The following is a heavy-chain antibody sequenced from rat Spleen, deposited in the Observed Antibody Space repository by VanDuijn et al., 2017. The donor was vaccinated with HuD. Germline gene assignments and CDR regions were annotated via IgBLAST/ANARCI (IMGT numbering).Heavy chain of an antibody. J-gene: IGHJ2*01. CDR2: ISTSGGST. CDR3: TRPSRVGDYFDY. CDR1: GFTFSSFP. D-gene: IGHD1-11*01. V-gene: IGHV5-46*01. Sequence: EVQLVESGGGLVQPGRSMKLSCAASGFTFSSFPMAWVRQAPTKGLEWVATISTSGGSTYYRDSVKGRFTISRDNAKSTLYLQMNSLRSEDTATYYCTRPSRVGDYFDYWGQGVMVTVSS.